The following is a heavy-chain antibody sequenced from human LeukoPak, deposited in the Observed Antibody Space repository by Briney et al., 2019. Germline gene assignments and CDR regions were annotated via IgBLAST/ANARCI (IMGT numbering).Heavy chain of an antibody. J-gene: IGHJ4*02. D-gene: IGHD1-26*01. CDR2: IYPGDSDT. CDR1: EYSFTTYW. Sequence: GASLQISCKASEYSFTTYWIGWVRQMPGKGLEWMGIIYPGDSDTRYSPSFQGQVTMSADKSITTAYLQWSSLKASDTAMYYCARPRVGATTAIDYWGQGTLVTVSS. V-gene: IGHV5-51*01. CDR3: ARPRVGATTAIDY.